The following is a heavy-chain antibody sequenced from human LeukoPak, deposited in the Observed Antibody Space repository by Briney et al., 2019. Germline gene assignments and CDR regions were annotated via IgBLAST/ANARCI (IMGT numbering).Heavy chain of an antibody. Sequence: GGSLRLSCAASGFTFSSYAMSWVRQAPGKGLEWVSAIGGSGGTTYYADSVKGRFTISRDNSEKTLYLQMNSLRAEDTAVYYCAKGLQWELPGVFDCWGQGTLVTVSS. CDR2: IGGSGGTT. V-gene: IGHV3-23*01. D-gene: IGHD1-26*01. J-gene: IGHJ4*02. CDR3: AKGLQWELPGVFDC. CDR1: GFTFSSYA.